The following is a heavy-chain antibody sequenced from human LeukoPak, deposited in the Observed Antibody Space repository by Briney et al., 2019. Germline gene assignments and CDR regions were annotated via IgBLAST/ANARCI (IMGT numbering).Heavy chain of an antibody. CDR1: GFTFSDSA. J-gene: IGHJ4*02. D-gene: IGHD1-26*01. CDR3: ARDIELSC. CDR2: ISASGGNS. Sequence: PRGSHKLSCEASGFTFSDSAMSWVRQASGRGLEWVSLISASGGNSYYADSVKGRFTVSRDSSKNTLHLQMNSLRAEDTAVYYCARDIELSCWGQGTLVTASS. V-gene: IGHV3-23*01.